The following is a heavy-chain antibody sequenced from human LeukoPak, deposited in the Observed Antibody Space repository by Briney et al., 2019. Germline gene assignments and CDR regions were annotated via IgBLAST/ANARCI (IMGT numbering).Heavy chain of an antibody. V-gene: IGHV1-3*01. CDR2: INAGKGNT. CDR1: GYTFTSYA. D-gene: IGHD4-23*01. J-gene: IGHJ3*02. CDR3: ARTQGVYYGGNSGAFDI. Sequence: VASVKVSRKASGYTFTSYAMHWVRQAPGQRPEWMGWINAGKGNTKYSQKFQGRVTITRDTSASTAYMEVSSLRSEDTAVYHCARTQGVYYGGNSGAFDIWGQGTVVTVSS.